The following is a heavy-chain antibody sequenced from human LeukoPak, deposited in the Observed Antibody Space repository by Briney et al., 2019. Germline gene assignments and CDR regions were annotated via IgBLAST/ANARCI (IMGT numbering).Heavy chain of an antibody. CDR1: GFPFSIYW. D-gene: IGHD2-8*01. J-gene: IGHJ4*02. Sequence: PGGSLRLSCAASGFPFSIYWMQWVRQAPGEGLVWVSRISSDGTTTTYADSVKGRFTVSRDSAKNTLYLHVKSLRAEDTAVYFCARDADGPGSLIDYWGQGTLVTVSS. CDR2: ISSDGTTT. CDR3: ARDADGPGSLIDY. V-gene: IGHV3-74*01.